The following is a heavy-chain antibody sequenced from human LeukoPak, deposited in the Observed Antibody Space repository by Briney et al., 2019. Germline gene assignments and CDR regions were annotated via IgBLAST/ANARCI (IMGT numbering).Heavy chain of an antibody. J-gene: IGHJ4*02. Sequence: SETLSLTCTVSSGSIGSYYWNWIRQPPGKGLEWIGYIYYSGSTDYNPPLKSRVTISVDTSKNQFSLKVTSVTAADTAVYYCARRGFSGSFDYWGQETLVTASS. CDR1: SGSIGSYY. CDR3: ARRGFSGSFDY. D-gene: IGHD1-26*01. V-gene: IGHV4-59*12. CDR2: IYYSGST.